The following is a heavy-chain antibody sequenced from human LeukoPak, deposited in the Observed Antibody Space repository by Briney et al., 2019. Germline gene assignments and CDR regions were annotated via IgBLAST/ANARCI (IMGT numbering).Heavy chain of an antibody. Sequence: ASVTVSCKASGYTFTGYYTHWVRQAPGQGLEWMGWINPNSGGTNYAQKFQGRVTMTRDTSISTAYMELSRLRSDDTAVYYCARDHEPMGAYYYYMDVWGKGTTVTISS. J-gene: IGHJ6*03. V-gene: IGHV1-2*02. CDR2: INPNSGGT. D-gene: IGHD3-10*01. CDR1: GYTFTGYY. CDR3: ARDHEPMGAYYYYMDV.